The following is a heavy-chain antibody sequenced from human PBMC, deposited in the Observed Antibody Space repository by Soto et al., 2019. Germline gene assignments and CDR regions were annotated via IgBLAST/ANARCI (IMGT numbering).Heavy chain of an antibody. Sequence: QVQLVESGGGVVQPGRSLRLSCAASGFTFSSYGMHWVRQAPGKGLEWVAVIWYDGSNKYYADSVKGRFTISRDNSKNTLYLQMNSLRAEDTAVYYCARSLDGDYARFDYWGQGTLVTVSS. J-gene: IGHJ4*02. V-gene: IGHV3-33*01. D-gene: IGHD4-17*01. CDR3: ARSLDGDYARFDY. CDR2: IWYDGSNK. CDR1: GFTFSSYG.